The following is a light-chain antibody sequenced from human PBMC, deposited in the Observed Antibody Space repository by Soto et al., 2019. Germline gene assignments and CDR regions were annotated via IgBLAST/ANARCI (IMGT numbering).Light chain of an antibody. V-gene: IGKV3-15*01. CDR2: GAS. CDR3: QQYDDWPCT. J-gene: IGKJ1*01. CDR1: QSVNSN. Sequence: EIVLTQSPATLSASPGDRATLSCSASQSVNSNLAWYHLKPGQTPRLLIYGASIRAAGIPARFTGSESVTEFALSISSLQSEDFAVYYCQQYDDWPCTFGHGTKVEIK.